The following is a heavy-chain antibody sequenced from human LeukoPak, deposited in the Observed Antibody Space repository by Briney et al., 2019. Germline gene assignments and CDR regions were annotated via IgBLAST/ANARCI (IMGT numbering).Heavy chain of an antibody. V-gene: IGHV3-48*03. CDR1: GFTFSSYE. CDR2: ISSSGSTI. CDR3: AKDMGGSGSYYPYDY. D-gene: IGHD3-10*01. J-gene: IGHJ4*02. Sequence: PGGSLRLSCPASGFTFSSYEMNWVRQAPGKGLEWVSYISSSGSTIYYADSVKGRFTISRDNAKNSLYLQMNSLRAEDTALYYCAKDMGGSGSYYPYDYWGQGTLVTVSS.